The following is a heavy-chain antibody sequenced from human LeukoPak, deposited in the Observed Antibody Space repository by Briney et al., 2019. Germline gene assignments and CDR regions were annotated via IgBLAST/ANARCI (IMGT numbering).Heavy chain of an antibody. J-gene: IGHJ4*02. CDR1: GGSISSGDYY. CDR2: IYYSGST. Sequence: SETLSLTCTVSGGSISSGDYYWSWIRQPPGKGLEWIGYIYYSGSTYYNPSLKSRVTISVDTSKNQFSLKLSSVTAADTAVYYCASARIVPYPWLGDWGQGTLVTVSS. CDR3: ASARIVPYPWLGD. D-gene: IGHD3-16*01. V-gene: IGHV4-30-4*02.